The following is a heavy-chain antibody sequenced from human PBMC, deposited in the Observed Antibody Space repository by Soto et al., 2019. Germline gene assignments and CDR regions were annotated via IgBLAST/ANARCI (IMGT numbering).Heavy chain of an antibody. V-gene: IGHV1-3*01. J-gene: IGHJ4*02. CDR3: ARDVQVVHPSSGWDYFDF. CDR2: INAGNGNT. Sequence: ASVKVSCKASGYTFTSYAMHWVRQAPGQRLEWMGWINAGNGNTKYSQKFQGRVTITRDTSASTAYMELSSLRSEDTAVYYCARDVQVVHPSSGWDYFDFWGQGSLVIVSS. D-gene: IGHD6-19*01. CDR1: GYTFTSYA.